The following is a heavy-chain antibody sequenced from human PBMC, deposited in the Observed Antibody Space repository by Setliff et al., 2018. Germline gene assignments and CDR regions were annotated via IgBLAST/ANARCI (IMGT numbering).Heavy chain of an antibody. CDR2: ISYTGSS. CDR1: GDSIFDNY. D-gene: IGHD2-8*02. V-gene: IGHV4-59*08. CDR3: ARLSPYNTGPPFDY. Sequence: SETLSLTCSVSGDSIFDNYWSWIRQSPGRGLEWIAYISYTGSSNYNPSLKSRVTISLDTSKNHFSLNLRSVTAADTAVYYCARLSPYNTGPPFDYWGQGTLVTVSS. J-gene: IGHJ4*02.